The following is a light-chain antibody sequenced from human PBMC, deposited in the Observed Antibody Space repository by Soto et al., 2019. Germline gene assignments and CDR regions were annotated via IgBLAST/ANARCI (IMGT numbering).Light chain of an antibody. CDR2: DSS. CDR1: QSVGSS. V-gene: IGKV3-11*01. CDR3: QQYGSPIT. J-gene: IGKJ5*01. Sequence: EIVLTQSPATLSLSPGERATLSCRASQSVGSSLAWYQQKPGQAPRLLINDSSNRATGIPARFSGSGSGTDFTLTISSLEPEDFAVYYCQQYGSPITFGQGTRLEIK.